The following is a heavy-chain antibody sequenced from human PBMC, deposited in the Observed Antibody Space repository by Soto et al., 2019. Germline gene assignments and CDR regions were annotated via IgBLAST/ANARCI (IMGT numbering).Heavy chain of an antibody. D-gene: IGHD3-3*01. J-gene: IGHJ5*02. CDR2: INPNSGDT. CDR3: AIPPPGFWSASNWFDP. Sequence: WASVKVSCKASGYTFTGYYMHWVRQAPGQGLEWMGWINPNSGDTNYAQNFQGRVTMTKDTSISTAYMELSRLRSDDTAVYYCAIPPPGFWSASNWFDPWGQGTLVTVSS. V-gene: IGHV1-2*02. CDR1: GYTFTGYY.